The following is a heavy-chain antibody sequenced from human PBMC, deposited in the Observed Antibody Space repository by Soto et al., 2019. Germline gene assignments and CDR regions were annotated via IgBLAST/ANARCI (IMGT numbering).Heavy chain of an antibody. CDR1: GFTFSSYS. V-gene: IGHV3-48*02. Sequence: EVQLVESGGGLVQPGGSLRLSCAASGFTFSSYSMKWVRQAPGKGLEWVSYISSTSSTIYFADSVKGRFTISRDNAKNSLYLQMNSLRDEDTAVYYCARESSSYNWFDPWGQGTLVTVSS. CDR2: ISSTSSTI. D-gene: IGHD6-13*01. CDR3: ARESSSYNWFDP. J-gene: IGHJ5*02.